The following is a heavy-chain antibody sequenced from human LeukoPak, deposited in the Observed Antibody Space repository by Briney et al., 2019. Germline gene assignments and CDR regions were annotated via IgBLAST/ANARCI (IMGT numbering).Heavy chain of an antibody. CDR3: ARAHIAAVYNWFDP. V-gene: IGHV3-7*01. J-gene: IGHJ5*02. CDR1: GFTFSDYY. CDR2: IKQDGSEK. D-gene: IGHD6-13*01. Sequence: GGSLRLSCAASGFTFSDYYMSWIRQAPGKGLEWVANIKQDGSEKYYVDSVKGRFTISRDNAKNSLYLQMNSLRAEDTAVYYCARAHIAAVYNWFDPWGQGTLVTVSS.